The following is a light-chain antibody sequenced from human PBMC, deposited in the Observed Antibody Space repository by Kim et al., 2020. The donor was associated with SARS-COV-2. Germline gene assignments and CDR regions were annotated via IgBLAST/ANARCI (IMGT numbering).Light chain of an antibody. Sequence: GQSITLPCTGTSSDVGGYNYVSWYQQHPGKAPKLMIYDVHKRPSGVSNRFSGSKSGNTASLTISGLQAEDEADYYCSSYTTSSTWVFGGGTQLTVL. CDR2: DVH. J-gene: IGLJ3*02. CDR1: SSDVGGYNY. CDR3: SSYTTSSTWV. V-gene: IGLV2-14*03.